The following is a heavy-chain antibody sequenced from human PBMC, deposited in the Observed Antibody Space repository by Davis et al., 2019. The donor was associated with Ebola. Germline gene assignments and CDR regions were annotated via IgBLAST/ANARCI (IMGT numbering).Heavy chain of an antibody. Sequence: GESLKISCKGSGYSFTSYWISWVRQMPGKGLEWMGRIDPSDSYTNYSPSFQGHVTISADKSISTAYLQWSSLKASDTAMYYCARTYYDFWSGLKTYYYYMDVWGKGTTVTVSS. D-gene: IGHD3-3*01. J-gene: IGHJ6*03. CDR2: IDPSDSYT. CDR3: ARTYYDFWSGLKTYYYYMDV. V-gene: IGHV5-10-1*01. CDR1: GYSFTSYW.